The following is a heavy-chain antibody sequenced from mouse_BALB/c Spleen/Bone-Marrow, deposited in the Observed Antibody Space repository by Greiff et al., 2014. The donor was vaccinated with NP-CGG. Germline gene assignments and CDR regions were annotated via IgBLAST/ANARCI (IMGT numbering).Heavy chain of an antibody. V-gene: IGHV1-7*01. CDR3: ASPYGYEDYSAMDY. Sequence: VMLVESGAELAKPGASVKMSCKASGYTFTSYWLHWVKQRPGQVLEWIGSINPSTGYTEYNLKFKDKATLTADKSSSTAYIQLSSLASEDAAVYYCASPYGYEDYSAMDYWGQGTSVTVSS. CDR2: INPSTGYT. J-gene: IGHJ4*01. D-gene: IGHD1-2*01. CDR1: GYTFTSYW.